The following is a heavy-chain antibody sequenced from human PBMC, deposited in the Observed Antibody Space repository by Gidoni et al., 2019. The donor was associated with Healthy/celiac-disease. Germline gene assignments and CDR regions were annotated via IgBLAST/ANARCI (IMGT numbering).Heavy chain of an antibody. Sequence: QVQLVQSGAEVKKPGSSVKVSCKASGGTFISYAISWVRQAPGQGLEWMGGIIPIFGTANYAQKFQGRVTITADESTRTAYMELSSLRSEDTAVYYGARPAYYDILTGYYTSPWFDPWGQGTLVTVSS. CDR3: ARPAYYDILTGYYTSPWFDP. V-gene: IGHV1-69*01. D-gene: IGHD3-9*01. CDR1: GGTFISYA. CDR2: IIPIFGTA. J-gene: IGHJ5*02.